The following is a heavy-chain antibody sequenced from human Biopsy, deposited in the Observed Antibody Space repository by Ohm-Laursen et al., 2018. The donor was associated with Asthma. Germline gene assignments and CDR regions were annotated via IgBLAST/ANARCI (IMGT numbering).Heavy chain of an antibody. J-gene: IGHJ6*02. D-gene: IGHD5-12*01. CDR2: INAGNGNT. Sequence: SSVKVSCKASGYTFINYAIHWVRQAPGQRLEWMGWINAGNGNTKYSEKFQGRVTITRDTSTGTAYMELSSLSSEDTAVYYCARGYSGSDRIVYYYSGLEVWGQGTTVTV. V-gene: IGHV1-3*01. CDR1: GYTFINYA. CDR3: ARGYSGSDRIVYYYSGLEV.